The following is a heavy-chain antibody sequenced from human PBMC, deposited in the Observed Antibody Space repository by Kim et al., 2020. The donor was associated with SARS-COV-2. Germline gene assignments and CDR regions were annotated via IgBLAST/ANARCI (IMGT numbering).Heavy chain of an antibody. CDR1: GFTFTSCW. CDR2: INTDGRTT. J-gene: IGHJ6*03. V-gene: IGHV3-74*01. CDR3: VGDGVVIRDYMDV. Sequence: LSLTCAASGFTFTSCWMHWVRQAPGEGLVWVSHINTDGRTTHYADSVKGRFTISRDNAKNTLYLQMNSLRAEDTALYYCVGDGVVIRDYMDVWGKGTTVTVSS. D-gene: IGHD2-15*01.